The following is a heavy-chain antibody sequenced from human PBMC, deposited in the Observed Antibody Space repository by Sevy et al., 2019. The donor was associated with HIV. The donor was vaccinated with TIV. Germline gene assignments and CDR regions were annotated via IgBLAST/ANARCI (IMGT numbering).Heavy chain of an antibody. Sequence: SETLSLTCAVSGGSISSGGYSWSWIRQPPGKGLEWIGYIYQSGSTYYNPSLKSRVTISVDRSKNQFSLKLSSVTAADTAVYYCARSITIFGVVKPYYFDYWGQGTLVTVSS. V-gene: IGHV4-30-2*01. CDR2: IYQSGST. CDR1: GGSISSGGYS. D-gene: IGHD3-3*01. CDR3: ARSITIFGVVKPYYFDY. J-gene: IGHJ4*02.